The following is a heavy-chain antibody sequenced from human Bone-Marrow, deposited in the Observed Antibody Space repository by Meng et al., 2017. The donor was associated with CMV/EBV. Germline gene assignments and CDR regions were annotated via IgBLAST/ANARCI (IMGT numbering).Heavy chain of an antibody. CDR2: IYPADPDS. CDR1: GYRFASYW. Sequence: GESLKISCKGSGYRFASYWIGWVRQMPGKGLEWVGIIYPADPDSTYSPSFEGQVTISADKSISTAYLQWSSLKTSDTAVYYCARVDTALAHPYYFDLWGQGTLVTVSS. J-gene: IGHJ4*02. V-gene: IGHV5-51*01. CDR3: ARVDTALAHPYYFDL. D-gene: IGHD5-18*01.